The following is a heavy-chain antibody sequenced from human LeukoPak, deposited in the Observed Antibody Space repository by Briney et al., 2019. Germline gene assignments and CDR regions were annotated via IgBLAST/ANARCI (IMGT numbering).Heavy chain of an antibody. CDR2: ISSSGSTI. Sequence: GGSLRLSCAASGFTFSDYYMSWIRQAPGKGLEWVSYISSSGSTIYYADSVKGRFTISRDNAKNSLYLQMNSLRAEDTAVYYCARVVAAKPYDFWSGYYTGPGGAGGYYFDYWGQGTLVTVSS. CDR3: ARVVAAKPYDFWSGYYTGPGGAGGYYFDY. J-gene: IGHJ4*02. D-gene: IGHD3-3*01. V-gene: IGHV3-11*01. CDR1: GFTFSDYY.